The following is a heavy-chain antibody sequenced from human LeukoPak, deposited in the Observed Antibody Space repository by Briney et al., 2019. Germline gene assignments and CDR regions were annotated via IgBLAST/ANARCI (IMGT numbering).Heavy chain of an antibody. V-gene: IGHV3-43D*03. J-gene: IGHJ5*02. CDR2: ISWDGGST. D-gene: IGHD2-15*01. CDR1: GFTFDDYA. Sequence: GGSLRLSCAASGFTFDDYAMHWVRQAPGKGLEWVSLISWDGGSTYYEDSVKGRFTISRDNSKNSLYLQMNSLRAEDTALYYCAKDGVVAALGDNWFDPWGQGTLVTVSS. CDR3: AKDGVVAALGDNWFDP.